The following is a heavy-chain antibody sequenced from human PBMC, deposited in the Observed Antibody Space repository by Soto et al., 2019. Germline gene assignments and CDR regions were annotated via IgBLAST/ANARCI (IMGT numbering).Heavy chain of an antibody. D-gene: IGHD5-12*01. CDR3: ARSGGYQPNDY. Sequence: SETLSLTCTVSGGSISSYYWSWIRQPPGKGLEWIGSIYYSGSTNYNPSLKSRVTISVDTSKNQFSLKLSSVTAADTAVYYCARSGGYQPNDYWGQGTLVTVSS. CDR1: GGSISSYY. J-gene: IGHJ4*02. V-gene: IGHV4-59*01. CDR2: IYYSGST.